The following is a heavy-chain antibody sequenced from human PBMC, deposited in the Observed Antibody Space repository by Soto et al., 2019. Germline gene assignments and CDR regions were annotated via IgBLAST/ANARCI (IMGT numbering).Heavy chain of an antibody. CDR3: ARPQAGTSAVYYYYGMDV. CDR1: GGTFSSYA. D-gene: IGHD6-19*01. V-gene: IGHV1-69*01. Sequence: QVQLVQSGAEVKKPGSSVKVSCKASGGTFSSYAISWVRQAPGQGLEWMGGIIPIFGTANYAQKFQGRVTITADESTSTAYMELISLRYEDTAVYYCARPQAGTSAVYYYYGMDVWGQGTTVTVSS. CDR2: IIPIFGTA. J-gene: IGHJ6*02.